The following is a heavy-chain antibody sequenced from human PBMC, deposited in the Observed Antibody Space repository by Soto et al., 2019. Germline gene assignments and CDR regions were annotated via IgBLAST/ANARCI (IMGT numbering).Heavy chain of an antibody. D-gene: IGHD3-10*01. Sequence: QVQLVQSGAEVKKPGASVKVSCKSSGYTFSNYDVNWVRQAPGQGLEWMGWMNPNTGNTGYAQTFQGRITMTGDTSTSTGYMELSGLRSEDTAVYYCASHPEGPLLGFDYWGQGTLVIVSS. CDR1: GYTFSNYD. CDR2: MNPNTGNT. CDR3: ASHPEGPLLGFDY. V-gene: IGHV1-8*01. J-gene: IGHJ4*02.